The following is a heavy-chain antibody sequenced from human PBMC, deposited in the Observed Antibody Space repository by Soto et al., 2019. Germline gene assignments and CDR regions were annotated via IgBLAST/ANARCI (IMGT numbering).Heavy chain of an antibody. V-gene: IGHV4-30-4*01. Sequence: SETLSLTCTVSGGSISSGDYYWSWIRQPPGKGLEWIGYIYYSGSTYYNPSLKSRVTISVDTSKNQFSLKPSSVTAADTAVYYCARVWSYCSSISCYYYFDYWGQGTLVTVSS. D-gene: IGHD2-2*01. CDR3: ARVWSYCSSISCYYYFDY. J-gene: IGHJ4*02. CDR2: IYYSGST. CDR1: GGSISSGDYY.